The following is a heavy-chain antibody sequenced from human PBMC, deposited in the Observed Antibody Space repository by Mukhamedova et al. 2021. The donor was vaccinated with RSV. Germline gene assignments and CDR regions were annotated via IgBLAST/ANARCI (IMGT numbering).Heavy chain of an antibody. CDR2: ISYDGSIK. CDR1: SSYA. J-gene: IGHJ4*02. Sequence: SSYAVHWVRQAPGKGLEWVAVISYDGSIKYYADSVKGRFTIPRDNSKNTLYLQMNSLRAEDTAVYYCAREASSSADFDYWGQGT. D-gene: IGHD6-6*01. CDR3: AREASSSADFDY. V-gene: IGHV3-30*01.